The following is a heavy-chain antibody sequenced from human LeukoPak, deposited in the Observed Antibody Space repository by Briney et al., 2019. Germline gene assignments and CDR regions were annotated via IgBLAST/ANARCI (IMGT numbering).Heavy chain of an antibody. CDR3: AGHHPRNTVDF. CDR2: ISDIGSI. CDR1: GGSISYY. Sequence: SETLSLTCTVSGGSISYYWSWIRQPPGKGLEWIAYISDIGSINYNPSLKSRVTISLDTPKNQFSLKLSSVTAADTAVYYCAGHHPRNTVDFWGQGTLVTVSS. V-gene: IGHV4-59*08. D-gene: IGHD2/OR15-2a*01. J-gene: IGHJ4*02.